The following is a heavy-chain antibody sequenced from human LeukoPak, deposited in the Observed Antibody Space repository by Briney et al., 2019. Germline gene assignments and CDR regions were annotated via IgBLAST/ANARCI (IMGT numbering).Heavy chain of an antibody. J-gene: IGHJ6*02. CDR2: IYCSGST. Sequence: PSETLSLTCTVSGGSISSYYWSWIRQPPGKGLEWIGYIYCSGSTNYNPSLKSRVTISVDTSKNQFSLKLSSVTAADTAVYYCARAPYYYDSSGYRNYYYYYGMDVWGQGTTVTVSS. D-gene: IGHD3-22*01. V-gene: IGHV4-59*01. CDR3: ARAPYYYDSSGYRNYYYYYGMDV. CDR1: GGSISSYY.